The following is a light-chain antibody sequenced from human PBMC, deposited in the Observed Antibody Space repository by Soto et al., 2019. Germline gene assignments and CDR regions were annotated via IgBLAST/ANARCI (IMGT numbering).Light chain of an antibody. J-gene: IGLJ2*01. CDR1: GSNIGAGYD. V-gene: IGLV1-40*01. CDR3: QSYDSSLSDVV. Sequence: QSVLTQPPSVSGAPGQRVTISCTGSGSNIGAGYDVHWYQLLPGTAPKLLIYGNINRPSGVPDRFSGSKSGTSASLAITGLQAEDEADYCCQSYDSSLSDVVFGGGTKRTV. CDR2: GNI.